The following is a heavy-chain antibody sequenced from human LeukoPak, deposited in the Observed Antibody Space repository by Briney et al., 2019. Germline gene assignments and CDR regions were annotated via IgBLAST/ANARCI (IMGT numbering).Heavy chain of an antibody. J-gene: IGHJ4*02. V-gene: IGHV3-7*01. CDR1: GFTFSSYW. D-gene: IGHD3-22*01. CDR2: IKQDGSEK. Sequence: GGSLRLSCAASGFTFSSYWMSWVRQAPGKGLEWVANIKQDGSEKYYVDSVKGRFTISRDNAKNSLYLQMNSLRAEDTAVYYCARYFTVYYDRSGPDYWGQGTLVTVSS. CDR3: ARYFTVYYDRSGPDY.